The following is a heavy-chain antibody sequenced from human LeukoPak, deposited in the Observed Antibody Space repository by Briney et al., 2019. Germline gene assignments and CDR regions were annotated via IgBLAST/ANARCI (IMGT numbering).Heavy chain of an antibody. V-gene: IGHV3-53*01. CDR2: IYSGGTT. Sequence: GGSLRLSCAASGFTVTSNYMSWVRQAPGKGLEWVSVIYSGGTTYYADSVKGRFTISRDNSKNTLYLQMNSLRAEDTAVYYCAGSGSYELFDYWGQEPWSPSPQ. CDR1: GFTVTSNY. D-gene: IGHD1-26*01. CDR3: AGSGSYELFDY. J-gene: IGHJ4*01.